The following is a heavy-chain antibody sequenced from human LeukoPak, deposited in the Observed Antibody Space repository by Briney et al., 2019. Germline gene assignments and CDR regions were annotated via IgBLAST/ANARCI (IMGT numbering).Heavy chain of an antibody. J-gene: IGHJ4*02. V-gene: IGHV3-21*06. CDR3: ARDDSGDYSLDH. Sequence: PGGSLRLSCAASGFTVSSNYMSWVRQASGEGLEWVSSISSGSSYIYYADSVKGRFTISRDNAKNSLYLQMNSLRAEDTAVYYCARDDSGDYSLDHWGQGTLVTVSS. CDR2: ISSGSSYI. D-gene: IGHD4-17*01. CDR1: GFTVSSNY.